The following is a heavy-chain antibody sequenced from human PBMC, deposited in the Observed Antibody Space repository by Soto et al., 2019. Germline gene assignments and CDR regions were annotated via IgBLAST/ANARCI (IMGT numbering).Heavy chain of an antibody. CDR2: INPSGGST. J-gene: IGHJ6*01. CDR1: GYTFTSYY. Sequence: QVQLVQSGAEVKKPGASVKVSCKASGYTFTSYYMHWVRQAPGQGLEWMGIINPSGGSTSYAQKFQGRVTLTRDTSTSTVYMELSRLRSEDTAVYYCARSGYSYCSDYYCYGIDVWGQGTTVTLSS. D-gene: IGHD5-18*01. V-gene: IGHV1-46*01. CDR3: ARSGYSYCSDYYCYGIDV.